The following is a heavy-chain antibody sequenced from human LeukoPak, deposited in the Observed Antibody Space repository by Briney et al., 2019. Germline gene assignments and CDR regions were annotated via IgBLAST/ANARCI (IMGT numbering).Heavy chain of an antibody. J-gene: IGHJ4*02. CDR1: GYTFISYD. CDR2: MNPNSGTT. D-gene: IGHD6-13*01. V-gene: IGHV1-8*01. CDR3: AREEPGMALH. Sequence: VASVRVSCKASGYTFISYDFNWVRQATGQGLEWMGWMNPNSGTTSYAQKFQGRVSMTRNTSISTAYMELSRLRSDDRAVYYCAREEPGMALHWGQGTLVTVSS.